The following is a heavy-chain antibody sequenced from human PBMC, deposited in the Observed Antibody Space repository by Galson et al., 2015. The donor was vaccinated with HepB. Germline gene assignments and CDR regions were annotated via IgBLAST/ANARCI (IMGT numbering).Heavy chain of an antibody. CDR1: GYTFTSYA. V-gene: IGHV1-3*01. D-gene: IGHD3-22*01. CDR3: ARALHYYDSSYFDY. CDR2: INAGNGNT. Sequence: SVKVSCKASGYTFTSYAMHWVRQAPGQRLEWMGWINAGNGNTKYSQKFQGRVTITRDTSASTAYVELSSLRSEDTAVYYCARALHYYDSSYFDYWGQGTLVTVSS. J-gene: IGHJ4*02.